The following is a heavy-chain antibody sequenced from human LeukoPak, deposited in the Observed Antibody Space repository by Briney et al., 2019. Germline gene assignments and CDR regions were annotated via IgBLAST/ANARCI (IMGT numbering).Heavy chain of an antibody. Sequence: PGGSLRLSCAASGFTFSSYAMSWVRQAPGKGLEWVSAISGSGGSTYYADSVKGRFTISRDNSKNTLYLQMNSLRAEDTAVYYCEQDNWVAWYYDFWSGYSEDYWGQGTLLTVSS. V-gene: IGHV3-23*01. CDR3: EQDNWVAWYYDFWSGYSEDY. D-gene: IGHD3-3*01. J-gene: IGHJ4*02. CDR1: GFTFSSYA. CDR2: ISGSGGST.